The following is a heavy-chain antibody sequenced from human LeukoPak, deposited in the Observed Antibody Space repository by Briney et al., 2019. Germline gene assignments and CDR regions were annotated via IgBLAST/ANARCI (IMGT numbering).Heavy chain of an antibody. J-gene: IGHJ5*02. Sequence: SETLSLTCAVYGGSFSGYYWSWIRHPPGKGLEWIGEINHSGSTNYNPSLKSRVTISVDTSKNQFSLKLSSVTAADTAVYFCARGRGGGGSSNNWFDPWGQGTLVTVSS. CDR3: ARGRGGGGSSNNWFDP. V-gene: IGHV4-34*01. D-gene: IGHD2-15*01. CDR1: GGSFSGYY. CDR2: INHSGST.